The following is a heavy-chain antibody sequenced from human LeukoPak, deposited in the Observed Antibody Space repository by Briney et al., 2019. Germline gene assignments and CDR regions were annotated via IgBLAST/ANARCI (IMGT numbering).Heavy chain of an antibody. CDR3: ARAKDSSGSYGYYYYMDV. CDR1: GYTFTGYY. Sequence: SVKVSCKASGYTFTGYYMHWVRQAPGQGLEWMGGIIPIFGTANYAQKFQGRVTITTDESTSTAYMELSSLRSEDTAVYYCARAKDSSGSYGYYYYMDVWGKGTTVTVSS. V-gene: IGHV1-69*05. J-gene: IGHJ6*03. CDR2: IIPIFGTA. D-gene: IGHD3-22*01.